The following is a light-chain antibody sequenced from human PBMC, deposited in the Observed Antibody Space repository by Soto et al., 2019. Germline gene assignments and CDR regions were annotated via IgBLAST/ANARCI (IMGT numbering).Light chain of an antibody. V-gene: IGKV2-28*01. CDR3: MQSLQIPLT. J-gene: IGKJ3*01. CDR1: QSLLYSNGYNY. CDR2: FGS. Sequence: DIVVTQSPLSLAVTPGEPASISCRSSQSLLYSNGYNYLDWYLQKPGQSPQLLIYFGSYRASGVPDRFSGSGSGTDFTLTISSVEPDDVGVYYCMQSLQIPLTFGPGTKVDVK.